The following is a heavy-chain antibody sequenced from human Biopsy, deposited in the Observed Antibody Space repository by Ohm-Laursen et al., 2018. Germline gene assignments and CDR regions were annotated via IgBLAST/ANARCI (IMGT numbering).Heavy chain of an antibody. Sequence: SQTLSLTCPVSADSISSDYYWTWIRQVPGEGLEWIAYMHHSGPTYTYYNPSLKSRVAISVEVSKNQFSLKVSSVTAADTAVYFCTRKPNSLYYFDHWGQGTLVTVSS. V-gene: IGHV4-31*03. CDR2: MHHSGPT. D-gene: IGHD1-14*01. CDR1: ADSISSDYY. J-gene: IGHJ4*02. CDR3: TRKPNSLYYFDH.